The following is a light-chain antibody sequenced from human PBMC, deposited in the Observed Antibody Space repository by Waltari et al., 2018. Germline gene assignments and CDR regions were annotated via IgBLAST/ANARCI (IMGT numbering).Light chain of an antibody. CDR3: CTHAGSGIWV. CDR2: EDT. Sequence: QSALTQPASVSGSPGQSITLSCTGTSSDVGSYNLVSWYQQHPGKGPKLIIYEDTKRPSVVSDRFSGSKAGNTASLTISGLQAEDEADYHCCTHAGSGIWVFGGGTKLTVL. V-gene: IGLV2-23*01. J-gene: IGLJ3*02. CDR1: SSDVGSYNL.